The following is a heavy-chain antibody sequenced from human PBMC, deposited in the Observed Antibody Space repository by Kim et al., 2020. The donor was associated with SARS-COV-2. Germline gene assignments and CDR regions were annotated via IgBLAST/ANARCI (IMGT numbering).Heavy chain of an antibody. CDR3: AKGTNPYYYDSSGYYPSFFDY. CDR2: ISHDGTKR. D-gene: IGHD3-22*01. Sequence: GGSLRLSCAPSGFSFSSYGFHWVRQAPGKGLEWVAVISHDGTKRYYADSVKGRFSISRDNSKTTLYLQMNGLRAEDTAVYSCAKGTNPYYYDSSGYYPSFFDYWAQGTLVTVSS. J-gene: IGHJ4*02. V-gene: IGHV3-30*18. CDR1: GFSFSSYG.